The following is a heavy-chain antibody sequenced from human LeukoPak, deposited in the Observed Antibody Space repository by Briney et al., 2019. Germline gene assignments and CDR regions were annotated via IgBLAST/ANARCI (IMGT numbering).Heavy chain of an antibody. CDR1: GFTFSSYW. Sequence: GGSMRLSCAASGFTFSSYWMHWVRQAPGKGLVWVSRINSDGSSTTYADSVKGRFTISRDGAKNTVYLQMNSLRAEDTAVYYCARRMATRYYSGMDFWGQGTTVTVSS. J-gene: IGHJ6*02. CDR2: INSDGSST. CDR3: ARRMATRYYSGMDF. D-gene: IGHD5-24*01. V-gene: IGHV3-74*01.